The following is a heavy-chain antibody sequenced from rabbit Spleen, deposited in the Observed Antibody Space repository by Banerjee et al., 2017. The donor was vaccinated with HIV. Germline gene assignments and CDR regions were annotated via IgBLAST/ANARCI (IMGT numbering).Heavy chain of an antibody. CDR2: IAGSSSGFT. CDR1: GFSFSSSDY. J-gene: IGHJ6*01. Sequence: QSLEESGGGLVQPEGSLTLTCKASGFSFSSSDYICWVRQAPGKGLEWISCIAGSSSGFTYPATGATGRFTISKPSSTTVTLQMTSLTVADTATYFCARDTGTSFSSYGMDLWGPGTLVPVS. V-gene: IGHV1S40*01. CDR3: ARDTGTSFSSYGMDL. D-gene: IGHD7-1*01.